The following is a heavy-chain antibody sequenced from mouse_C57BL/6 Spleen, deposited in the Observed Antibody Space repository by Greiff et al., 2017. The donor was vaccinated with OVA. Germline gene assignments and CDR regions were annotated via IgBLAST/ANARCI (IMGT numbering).Heavy chain of an antibody. CDR3: ARRDAMDY. J-gene: IGHJ4*01. V-gene: IGHV1-80*01. CDR2: IYPGDGDT. CDR1: GYAFSSYW. Sequence: VKVVESGAELVKPGASVKISCKASGYAFSSYWMNWVKQRPGKGLEWIGQIYPGDGDTNYNGKFKGKATLTADKSSSTAYMQLSSLTSEDSAVYFCARRDAMDYWGQGTSVTVSS.